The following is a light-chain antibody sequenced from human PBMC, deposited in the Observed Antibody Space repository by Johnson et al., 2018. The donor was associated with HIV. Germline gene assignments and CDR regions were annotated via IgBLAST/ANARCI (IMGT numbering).Light chain of an antibody. CDR2: ENN. CDR1: SSNIGNNY. V-gene: IGLV1-51*02. J-gene: IGLJ1*01. CDR3: GTWDSSLSAYV. Sequence: HSVLTQPPSVSAAPGQKVTISCSGSSSNIGNNYVSWYQQLPGTAPKLRIYENNKRPSGIPDRFSGSKSGTSATLGITGLQTGDEADYYCGTWDSSLSAYVFGTGTKVTVL.